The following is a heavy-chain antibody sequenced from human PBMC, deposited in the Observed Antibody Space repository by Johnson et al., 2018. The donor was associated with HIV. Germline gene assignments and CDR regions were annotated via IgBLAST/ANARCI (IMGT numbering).Heavy chain of an antibody. J-gene: IGHJ3*02. CDR2: ISGSDDDT. CDR3: AKLAIDYSGAWYGLTFDI. Sequence: VQLVESGGGLVQPGGSLRLSCAASGFTFSDYAMIWVRQAPGKGLEWVSFISGSDDDTYYADSVKGRFTISRDNSKNTLYLQMNSLRAEDSAVYYCAKLAIDYSGAWYGLTFDIWGQGTMVTVSS. CDR1: GFTFSDYA. V-gene: IGHV3-23*04. D-gene: IGHD6-19*01.